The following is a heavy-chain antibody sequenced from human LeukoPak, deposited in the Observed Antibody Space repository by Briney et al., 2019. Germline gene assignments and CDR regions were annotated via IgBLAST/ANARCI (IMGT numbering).Heavy chain of an antibody. CDR1: GLTFSDYY. CDR2: ISGSGSST. CDR3: AKGVAVASPYYFDY. D-gene: IGHD6-19*01. J-gene: IGHJ4*02. Sequence: GGSLRLSCAASGLTFSDYYMSWIRQAPGKGLEWVSPISGSGSSTYYADSVKGRFTISRDNSKNTLYLQMNSLRAEDTAVYYCAKGVAVASPYYFDYWGQGTLVTVSS. V-gene: IGHV3-23*01.